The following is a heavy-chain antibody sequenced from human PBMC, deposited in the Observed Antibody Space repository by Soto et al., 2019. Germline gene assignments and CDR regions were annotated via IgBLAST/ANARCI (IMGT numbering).Heavy chain of an antibody. D-gene: IGHD6-6*01. J-gene: IGHJ4*02. Sequence: GGSLRLSCAASGFTFSSYGMHWVRQAPGKGLEWVAVIWYDGSNKYYADSVKGRFTISRDNSKNTLYLQMNSLRAEDTAVYYCARDTSSSFFLHQAGVFDYWGQGTLVTVSS. CDR3: ARDTSSSFFLHQAGVFDY. V-gene: IGHV3-33*01. CDR1: GFTFSSYG. CDR2: IWYDGSNK.